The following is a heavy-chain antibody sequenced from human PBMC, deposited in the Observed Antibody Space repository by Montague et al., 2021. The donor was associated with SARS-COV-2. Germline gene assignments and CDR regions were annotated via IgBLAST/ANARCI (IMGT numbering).Heavy chain of an antibody. D-gene: IGHD6-19*01. CDR1: GGSISSYY. CDR3: ARQRRGGLVSTPRFFDY. J-gene: IGHJ4*02. V-gene: IGHV4-59*05. Sequence: SETLSLTCTVSGGSISSYYWSWIRQPPGKGLEWIGSIYYSGSTYXXPSLKSRVTISVDTSKNQFSLKLSSVTAADTAVYYCARQRRGGLVSTPRFFDYWGQGTLVTVSS. CDR2: IYYSGST.